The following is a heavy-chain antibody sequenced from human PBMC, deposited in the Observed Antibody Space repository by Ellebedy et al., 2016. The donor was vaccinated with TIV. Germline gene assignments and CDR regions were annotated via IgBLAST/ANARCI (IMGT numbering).Heavy chain of an antibody. CDR1: GYIFTSYH. CDR2: MNPNSGDT. Sequence: AASVKVSCKASGYIFTSYHINWARQATGQGLEWMGWMNPNSGDTGYAQKFQGRVTMTRDTSVSTAYMELSSLMSDDTAVYYCARGITRGVDYWGQGTLVTVSS. V-gene: IGHV1-8*01. D-gene: IGHD3-10*01. CDR3: ARGITRGVDY. J-gene: IGHJ4*02.